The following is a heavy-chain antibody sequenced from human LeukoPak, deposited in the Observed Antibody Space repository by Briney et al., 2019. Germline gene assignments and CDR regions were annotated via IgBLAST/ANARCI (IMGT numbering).Heavy chain of an antibody. D-gene: IGHD4-23*01. CDR3: ARDLDGGNPDY. CDR2: IWYDGSNK. J-gene: IGHJ4*02. V-gene: IGHV3-33*01. CDR1: GFTFSSYG. Sequence: PGGSLRLSCAASGFTFSSYGMHWVRQAPGKGLEWVAVIWYDGSNKYYADSVKGRFTISRDNSKNTLYLQMNSLRAEDTAVYYCARDLDGGNPDYWGQGTLVTVCS.